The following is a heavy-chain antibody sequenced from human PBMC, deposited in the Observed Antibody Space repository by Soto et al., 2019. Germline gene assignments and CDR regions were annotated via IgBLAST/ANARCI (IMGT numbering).Heavy chain of an antibody. J-gene: IGHJ6*02. CDR1: GFTFSSYS. CDR2: ISSSSSYI. Sequence: EVQLVESGGGLVKPGGSLRLSCAASGFTFSSYSMNWVRQAPGKGLEWVSSISSSSSYIYYADSAKGRFTISRDNAKNSLYLQMNSLRAEDTAVYYCARDSEPGLYTAMANYYYYGMDVWGQGTTVTVSS. CDR3: ARDSEPGLYTAMANYYYYGMDV. D-gene: IGHD5-18*01. V-gene: IGHV3-21*01.